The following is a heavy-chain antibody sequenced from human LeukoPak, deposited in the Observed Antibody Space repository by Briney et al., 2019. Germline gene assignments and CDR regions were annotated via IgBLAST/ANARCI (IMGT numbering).Heavy chain of an antibody. D-gene: IGHD3-3*01. CDR3: ATDRGWRTSGYYLYYFEY. CDR1: GFIFTNYF. CDR2: IKHDGSEK. J-gene: IGHJ4*02. Sequence: GGSLRLSCAASGFIFTNYFMSWVRQAPGKGLEWVASIKHDGSEKYYVDSVRGRFTISRDNTMNSLYLQMSSLRAEDTAVYYCATDRGWRTSGYYLYYFEYWGQGILVTYSS. V-gene: IGHV3-7*01.